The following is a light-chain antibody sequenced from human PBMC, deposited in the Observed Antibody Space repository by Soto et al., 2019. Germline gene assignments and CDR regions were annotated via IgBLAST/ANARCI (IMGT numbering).Light chain of an antibody. J-gene: IGKJ4*01. CDR1: QSISSY. Sequence: EIQMTQSPSSLSASVGDRVTITCRASQSISSYLNWYQQKPGKAPKXMIYAASSLQSGVPSRFSGSRSGTDGTITISSLQPEDVETYVGQHGYSTPLTFGGGTKVDI. CDR3: QHGYSTPLT. V-gene: IGKV1-39*01. CDR2: AAS.